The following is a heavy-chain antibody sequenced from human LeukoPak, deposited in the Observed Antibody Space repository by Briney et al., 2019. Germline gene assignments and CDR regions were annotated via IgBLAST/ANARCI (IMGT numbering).Heavy chain of an antibody. CDR1: GFTFSSDA. J-gene: IGHJ4*02. D-gene: IGHD6-13*01. V-gene: IGHV3-23*01. CDR3: AKLSSSSWRNYFPC. Sequence: PGGSLTLSCAVSGFTFSSDAMRWGRQPPAGGREWVSTISANGGVTYYTDSGKGRVTISGDNSKNTLYLQMNSLRAADTAVYFCAKLSSSSWRNYFPCWGQGTLVTVS. CDR2: ISANGGVT.